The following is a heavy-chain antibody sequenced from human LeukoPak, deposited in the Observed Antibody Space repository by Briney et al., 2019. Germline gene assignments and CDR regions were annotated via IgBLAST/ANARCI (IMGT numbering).Heavy chain of an antibody. CDR3: ASYGEDRGWYSYYYYYYMDV. J-gene: IGHJ6*03. CDR1: GGSISSSNW. V-gene: IGHV4-4*02. CDR2: IYHSGST. Sequence: PSETLSLTCAVSGGSISSSNWWSWVRQPPGKGLEWIGEIYHSGSTNYNPSLKSRVTISVDKSKNQFSLKLSSVTAADTAVYYCASYGEDRGWYSYYYYYYMDVWGKGTTVTVSS. D-gene: IGHD6-19*01.